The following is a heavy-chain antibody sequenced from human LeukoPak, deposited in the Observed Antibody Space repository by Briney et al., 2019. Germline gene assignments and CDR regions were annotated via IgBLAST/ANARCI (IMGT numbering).Heavy chain of an antibody. CDR2: IYYSGST. Sequence: SQTLSLTCTVSGGSISSGDYYWSWIRQPPGKGLEWIGYIYYSGSTYYNPSLKSRVTISVDTSKNQFSLKLSSVTAADTAVYYCASTQGYCSSTSCRPDFQHWGQGTLVTVSS. V-gene: IGHV4-30-4*08. CDR3: ASTQGYCSSTSCRPDFQH. D-gene: IGHD2-2*01. CDR1: GGSISSGDYY. J-gene: IGHJ1*01.